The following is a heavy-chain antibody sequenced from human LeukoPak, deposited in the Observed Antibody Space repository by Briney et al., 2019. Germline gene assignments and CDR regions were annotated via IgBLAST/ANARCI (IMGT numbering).Heavy chain of an antibody. Sequence: GGSLTLSCAASGCTFSSYAMSWVGQAPGKGLEWVGSSSGNNDNTYYAESVKDRFTISRDNSKNTLSLQMNSLRAEDTAVYYCAKGRGTTVTSAANYWGQGTLVTVSS. V-gene: IGHV3-23*01. CDR3: AKGRGTTVTSAANY. D-gene: IGHD4-17*01. J-gene: IGHJ4*02. CDR1: GCTFSSYA. CDR2: SSGNNDNT.